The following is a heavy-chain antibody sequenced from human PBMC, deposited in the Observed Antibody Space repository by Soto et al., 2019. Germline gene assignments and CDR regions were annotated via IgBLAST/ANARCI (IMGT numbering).Heavy chain of an antibody. Sequence: QVQLQESGPGLVKPSQTLSLTCTVSGGSISSGGYYWSWIRQHPGKGLEWIGYIYYSGSTYCNPSLKSRVTISVDTSKNQFSLKLSSVTAADTAVYYCARDRPHYGSGSYTVESLDYWGQGTLVTVSS. D-gene: IGHD3-10*01. V-gene: IGHV4-31*03. CDR3: ARDRPHYGSGSYTVESLDY. J-gene: IGHJ4*02. CDR2: IYYSGST. CDR1: GGSISSGGYY.